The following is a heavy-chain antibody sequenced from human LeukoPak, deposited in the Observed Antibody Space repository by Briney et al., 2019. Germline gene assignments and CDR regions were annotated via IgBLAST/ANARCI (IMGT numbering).Heavy chain of an antibody. V-gene: IGHV4-34*01. D-gene: IGHD2-15*01. J-gene: IGHJ5*02. Sequence: SETLSLTCAVYGGSFSGYYWSWIRQPPGKGLEWIGEINHSGSTNYNPSLKSRVTISVDTSKNQFSLKLSSVTAADTAVYYCARGRFNWWPWGQGTLVTVSS. CDR1: GGSFSGYY. CDR3: ARGRFNWWP. CDR2: INHSGST.